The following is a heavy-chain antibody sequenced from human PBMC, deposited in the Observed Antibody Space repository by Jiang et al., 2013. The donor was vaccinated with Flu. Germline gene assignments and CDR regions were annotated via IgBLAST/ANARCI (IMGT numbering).Heavy chain of an antibody. D-gene: IGHD6-19*01. Sequence: PGRSLRLSCAASGFTFSSYAMHWVRQAPGKGLEWVAVISYDGSNKYYADSVKGRFTISRDNSKNTLYLQMNSLRAEDTAVYYCARDPGESWSSGTLDYWGQGTLVTVSS. CDR3: ARDPGESWSSGTLDY. CDR1: GFTFSSYA. CDR2: ISYDGSNK. V-gene: IGHV3-30-3*01. J-gene: IGHJ4*02.